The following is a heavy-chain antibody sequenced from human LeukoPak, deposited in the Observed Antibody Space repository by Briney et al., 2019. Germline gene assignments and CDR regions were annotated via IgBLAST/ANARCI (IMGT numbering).Heavy chain of an antibody. CDR2: ISSSSSSI. D-gene: IGHD5-12*01. J-gene: IGHJ4*02. CDR3: ARTDIVATMNSFDY. V-gene: IGHV3-48*04. CDR1: GFTFSTYS. Sequence: GGSLRLSCAASGFTFSTYSMNWVRQAPGKGLECLSYISSSSSSIYYADSVQGRFTISRDNAKNSLYLQMSSLRAEDTAVYYCARTDIVATMNSFDYWGQGTLVTVSS.